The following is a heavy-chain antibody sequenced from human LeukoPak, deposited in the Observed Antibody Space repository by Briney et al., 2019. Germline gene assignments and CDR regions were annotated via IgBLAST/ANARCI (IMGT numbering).Heavy chain of an antibody. D-gene: IGHD3-9*01. J-gene: IGHJ4*02. CDR2: ISGSGGST. V-gene: IGHV3-23*01. CDR3: AKKSGYYDILTGYYNQEGLKC. Sequence: GGSLRLSCAASGFTFSSYGMSWVRQAPGKGLEWVSAISGSGGSTYYADSVKGRFTISRDNSKNTLYLQMNSLRAEDTAVYYCAKKSGYYDILTGYYNQEGLKCWGQGTLVTVSS. CDR1: GFTFSSYG.